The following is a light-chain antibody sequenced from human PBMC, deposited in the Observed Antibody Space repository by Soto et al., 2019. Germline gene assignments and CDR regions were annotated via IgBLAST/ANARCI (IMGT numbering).Light chain of an antibody. V-gene: IGLV2-11*01. CDR2: DVS. CDR1: SSDVGTYDF. Sequence: QSALTQPRSVSGSPGQSVTISCTGTSSDVGTYDFVSWYQQHPGKAPRLMIFDVSERPSGVPDRFSGSKSDNTASLTISGLQAEDEADYYCCLYAVTFYVFGTGTKLTVL. J-gene: IGLJ1*01. CDR3: CLYAVTFYV.